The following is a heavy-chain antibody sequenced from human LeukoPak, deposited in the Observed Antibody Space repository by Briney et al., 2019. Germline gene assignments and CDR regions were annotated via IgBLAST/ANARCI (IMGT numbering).Heavy chain of an antibody. J-gene: IGHJ4*02. CDR2: IYSGGST. CDR1: GFTVSSNY. V-gene: IGHV3-53*01. CDR3: AKVRAFFGSGIDF. D-gene: IGHD3-10*01. Sequence: GGSLRLSCAASGFTVSSNYMSWVRQAPGKGLEWVPVIYSGGSTYYADSVKGRFTISRDNSKNTLYLQMNSLRAEDTAVYYCAKVRAFFGSGIDFWGQGTLVTVSS.